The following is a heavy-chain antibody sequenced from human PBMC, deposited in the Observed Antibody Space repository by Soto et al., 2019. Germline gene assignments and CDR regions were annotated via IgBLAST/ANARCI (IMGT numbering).Heavy chain of an antibody. J-gene: IGHJ6*02. CDR1: GFTFSSYA. CDR3: ARDQGGSGYPMLNYYYGMDV. V-gene: IGHV3-30-3*01. CDR2: ISYDGSNK. Sequence: LRLSCAASGFTFSSYAMHWVRQAPGKGLEWVAVISYDGSNKYYADSVKGRFTISRDNSKNTLYLQMNSLRAEDTAVYYCARDQGGSGYPMLNYYYGMDVWGQGTTVTVSS. D-gene: IGHD3-22*01.